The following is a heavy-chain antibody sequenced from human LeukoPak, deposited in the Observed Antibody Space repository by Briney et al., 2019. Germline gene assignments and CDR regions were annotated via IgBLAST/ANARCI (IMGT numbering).Heavy chain of an antibody. D-gene: IGHD3-22*01. J-gene: IGHJ4*02. V-gene: IGHV3-30*18. CDR1: GFPFSSYW. CDR2: ISYNGNNK. Sequence: GGSLRLSCVASGFPFSSYWMTWVRQAPGKGLEWVAIISYNGNNKYYADSVKGRFSISRDNSKNTLYLQMNSLRAEDTAVYYCAKDQYYYDSSGFFFDYWGQGTLVTVSS. CDR3: AKDQYYYDSSGFFFDY.